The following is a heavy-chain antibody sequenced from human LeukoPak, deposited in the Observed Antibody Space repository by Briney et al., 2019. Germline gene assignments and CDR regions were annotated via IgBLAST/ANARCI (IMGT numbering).Heavy chain of an antibody. CDR1: GFTFDDYG. V-gene: IGHV3-20*04. D-gene: IGHD3-3*01. CDR3: ARATPPPYYDFWSGYDFDY. Sequence: GGSLRLSCAASGFTFDDYGMSWVRHAPGKGLEWVSGINWNGGSTGYADSVKGRFTISRDNAKNSLYLQMNSLRAEDTALYYCARATPPPYYDFWSGYDFDYWGQGTLVTVSS. CDR2: INWNGGST. J-gene: IGHJ4*02.